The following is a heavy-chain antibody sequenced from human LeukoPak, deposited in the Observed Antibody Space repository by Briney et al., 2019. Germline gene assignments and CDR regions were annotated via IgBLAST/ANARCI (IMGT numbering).Heavy chain of an antibody. J-gene: IGHJ4*02. D-gene: IGHD2-2*01. CDR2: SIISIYI. V-gene: IGHV3-21*01. CDR3: ARLYCSSTSCHFDY. Sequence: SIISIYISYADSVKVRFTISRDNAKTSLYLQMNSLRAEDTAMYYCARLYCSSTSCHFDYWGQGTLVTVSS.